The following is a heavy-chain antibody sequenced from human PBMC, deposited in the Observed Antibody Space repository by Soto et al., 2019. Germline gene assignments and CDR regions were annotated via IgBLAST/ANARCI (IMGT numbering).Heavy chain of an antibody. CDR3: ARSPTPNWFGP. V-gene: IGHV3-21*01. J-gene: IGHJ5*02. Sequence: GGSLRLSCAASGFTFSSDSMNWVRQAPGKGLEWVSSISSSSSYIYYADSVKGRFTISRDNAKNSLYLQMNSLRAEDTAVYYCARSPTPNWFGPWGQGTLVTVSS. CDR2: ISSSSSYI. CDR1: GFTFSSDS.